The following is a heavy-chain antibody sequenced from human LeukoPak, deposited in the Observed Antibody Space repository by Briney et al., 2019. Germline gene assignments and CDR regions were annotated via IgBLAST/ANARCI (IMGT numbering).Heavy chain of an antibody. Sequence: GGSLRLSCTPSGFTVSTYHTGCVRRAPGKGLEWVSIIYSGGSTYYADSVKGRFTISRDFSRNTVYLQMNSLRAEDTAVYYCARDLGYRSYPTVKGSGVDVWGQGTMVTVSS. CDR1: GFTVSTYH. J-gene: IGHJ3*01. CDR3: ARDLGYRSYPTVKGSGVDV. CDR2: IYSGGST. D-gene: IGHD3-16*02. V-gene: IGHV3-66*01.